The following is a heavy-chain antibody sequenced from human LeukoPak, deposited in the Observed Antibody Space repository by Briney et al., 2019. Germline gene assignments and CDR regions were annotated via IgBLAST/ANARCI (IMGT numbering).Heavy chain of an antibody. Sequence: ASVKVSCKASGYSFTGYYIHWVRQAPGQGLEWMGWINPNSGGTSYVQKFQGWVTMTRDTSISTAYMELNSLRSEDTAVYYCARDSPMDVWGQGTTVTVSS. CDR3: ARDSPMDV. CDR1: GYSFTGYY. CDR2: INPNSGGT. J-gene: IGHJ6*02. V-gene: IGHV1-2*04.